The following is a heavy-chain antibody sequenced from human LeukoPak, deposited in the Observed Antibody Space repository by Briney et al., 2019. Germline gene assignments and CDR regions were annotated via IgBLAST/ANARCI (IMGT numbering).Heavy chain of an antibody. D-gene: IGHD2-15*01. CDR2: IYSGGST. J-gene: IGHJ4*02. V-gene: IGHV3-53*01. CDR3: ARCRGHSCCFDN. CDR1: GFTVSSNY. Sequence: AGGSLRLSCAASGFTVSSNYMSWVRQAPGKGLEWVSVIYSGGSTYYADSVKGRFTISRDNSKNTLYLQMNSLRAEDTAVYYCARCRGHSCCFDNWGQGTQVTVSS.